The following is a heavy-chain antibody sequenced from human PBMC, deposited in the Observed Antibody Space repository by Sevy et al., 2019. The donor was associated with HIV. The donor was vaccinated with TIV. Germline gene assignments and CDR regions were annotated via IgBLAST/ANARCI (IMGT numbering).Heavy chain of an antibody. CDR3: VREACMHTGWHGLADF. CDR1: GFTFSSYA. CDR2: MSGSDGRT. Sequence: GGSLRLSCAASGFTFSSYAMNWVRQTPGKGLEWVSAMSGSDGRTYYIDPVKGRFTITRDNSKNTVDLQMGSLRADDTAFYYCVREACMHTGWHGLADFWGQGTLVTVSS. D-gene: IGHD2-8*01. V-gene: IGHV3-23*01. J-gene: IGHJ1*01.